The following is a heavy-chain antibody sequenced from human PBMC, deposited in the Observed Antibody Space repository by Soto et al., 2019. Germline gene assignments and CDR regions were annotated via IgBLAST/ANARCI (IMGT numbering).Heavy chain of an antibody. Sequence: ASVKVSCKASGYTFTSYGISWVRQAPGQGLEWMGWISAYNGNTNYAQKLQGRVTMTRNTSISTAYMELSSLRSEDTAVYYCARGSKGSSWYAYWFDPWGQGTLVTVSS. CDR1: GYTFTSYG. D-gene: IGHD6-13*01. J-gene: IGHJ5*02. V-gene: IGHV1-18*01. CDR3: ARGSKGSSWYAYWFDP. CDR2: ISAYNGNT.